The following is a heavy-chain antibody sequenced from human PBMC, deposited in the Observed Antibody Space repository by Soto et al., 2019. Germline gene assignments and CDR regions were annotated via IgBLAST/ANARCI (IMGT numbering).Heavy chain of an antibody. V-gene: IGHV3-33*01. CDR1: GFTFSSYG. Sequence: GSLRVSCAASGFTFSSYGMHWVRQAPGKGLEWVAVIWYDGSNKYYADSVKGRFTISRDNSKNTLYLQMNSLRAEDTAVYYCARLGYSGYDVFYFDYWGQGTLVTVSS. CDR2: IWYDGSNK. J-gene: IGHJ4*02. CDR3: ARLGYSGYDVFYFDY. D-gene: IGHD5-12*01.